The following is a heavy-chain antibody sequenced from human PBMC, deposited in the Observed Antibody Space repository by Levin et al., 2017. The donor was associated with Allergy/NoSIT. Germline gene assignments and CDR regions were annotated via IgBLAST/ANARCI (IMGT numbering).Heavy chain of an antibody. V-gene: IGHV3-23*01. CDR2: IINSGVGT. J-gene: IGHJ4*02. CDR1: GFTFNNYA. CDR3: AKDAIRGSDQPYYFDY. D-gene: IGHD6-19*01. Sequence: RAGGSLRLSCAASGFTFNNYAMSWVRQAPGKGLEWVSAIINSGVGTYYADSGKGRSTISRDNSKNTMYLQMNSLRAEDTAVYFCAKDAIRGSDQPYYFDYWGQGTLVTASS.